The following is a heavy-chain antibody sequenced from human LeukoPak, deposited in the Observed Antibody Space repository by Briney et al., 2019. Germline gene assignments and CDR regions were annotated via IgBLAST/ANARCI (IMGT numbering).Heavy chain of an antibody. CDR2: IIPILGIA. CDR1: GGTFSSYA. D-gene: IGHD4-17*01. V-gene: IGHV1-69*04. CDR3: ARGKPTVTTQVYFNY. Sequence: SVKVSCKASGGTFSSYAISWVRQAPGQGLEWMGRIIPILGIANYAQEFQGRVTITADKSTSTAYMELSSLRSEDTAVYYCARGKPTVTTQVYFNYWGQGTLVTVSS. J-gene: IGHJ4*02.